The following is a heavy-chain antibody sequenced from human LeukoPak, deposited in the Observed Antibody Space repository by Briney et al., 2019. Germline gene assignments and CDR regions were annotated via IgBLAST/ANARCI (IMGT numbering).Heavy chain of an antibody. CDR3: ARGQAYCGADCYSD. Sequence: GGSLRLSCAASGFSISHYYMTWVRQTPGKGLDWVSVIYTGGGTNYGDSVKGRFTISRDNSKNTLYLQMNGLRADDTAIYYCARGQAYCGADCYSDWGQGTLVTVSS. D-gene: IGHD2-21*02. V-gene: IGHV3-66*01. CDR1: GFSISHYY. CDR2: IYTGGGT. J-gene: IGHJ4*02.